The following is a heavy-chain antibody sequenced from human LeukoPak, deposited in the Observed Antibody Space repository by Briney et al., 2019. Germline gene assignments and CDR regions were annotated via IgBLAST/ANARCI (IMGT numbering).Heavy chain of an antibody. V-gene: IGHV3-74*01. Sequence: GGSLRLSCAASGFTFSAYLMHWVRQAPGKGLVWVSRISSDGSTTTYADSVKGRFTISRDNAKNTLYLQMNSLRAEATAVYYCARSSGYHYFDYWGQGTLVTVSS. J-gene: IGHJ4*02. CDR3: ARSSGYHYFDY. D-gene: IGHD5-12*01. CDR2: ISSDGSTT. CDR1: GFTFSAYL.